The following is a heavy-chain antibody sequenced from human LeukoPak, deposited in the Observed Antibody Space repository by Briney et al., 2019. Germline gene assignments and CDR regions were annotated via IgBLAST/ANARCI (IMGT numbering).Heavy chain of an antibody. D-gene: IGHD6-6*01. CDR3: AIAARHSMDV. Sequence: SETLSLTCTVSGGSISGHYWSWIRQPPGKGLEWIGYIYYSGSTNYNPSLKSRVTISVDTSKNQFSLKLSSVTAADTAVYYCAIAARHSMDVWSKGTTVTVSS. V-gene: IGHV4-59*11. J-gene: IGHJ6*03. CDR1: GGSISGHY. CDR2: IYYSGST.